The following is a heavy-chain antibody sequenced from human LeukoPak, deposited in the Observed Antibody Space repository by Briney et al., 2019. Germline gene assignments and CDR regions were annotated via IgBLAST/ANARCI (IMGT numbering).Heavy chain of an antibody. V-gene: IGHV4-39*01. CDR2: IYYSGSA. Sequence: PSETLSLTCTVSGGSISSYHWGWIRQPPGKGLEWIGSIYYSGSAYYNPSLKSRVTISVDASKNQFSLKLSSVTAADTAVYYCARHSYFDYWGQGTLVTVSS. CDR1: GGSISSYH. J-gene: IGHJ4*02. CDR3: ARHSYFDY.